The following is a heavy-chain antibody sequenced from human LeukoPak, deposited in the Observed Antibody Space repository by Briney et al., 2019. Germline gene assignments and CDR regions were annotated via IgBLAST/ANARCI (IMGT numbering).Heavy chain of an antibody. V-gene: IGHV1-2*02. CDR3: ARDPLWFGERYYGMDV. CDR2: INPNSGGT. CDR1: GYTFTGYY. D-gene: IGHD3-10*01. Sequence: ASVRVSCNASGYTFTGYYMHWVRQAPGQGLEWMGWINPNSGGTNYAQKFQGRVTMTRDTSISTAYMELSRLRSDDTAVYYCARDPLWFGERYYGMDVWGQGTTVTVSS. J-gene: IGHJ6*02.